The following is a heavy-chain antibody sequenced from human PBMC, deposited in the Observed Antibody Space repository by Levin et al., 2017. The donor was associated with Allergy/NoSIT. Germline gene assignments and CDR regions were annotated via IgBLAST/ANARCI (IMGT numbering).Heavy chain of an antibody. CDR1: GFTFSSYA. V-gene: IGHV3-23*01. CDR2: ISGSGGST. J-gene: IGHJ4*02. Sequence: PGGSLRLSCAASGFTFSSYAMSWVRQAPGKGLEWVSAISGSGGSTYYADSVKGRFTISRDNSKNTLYLQMNSLRAEDTAVYYCAKESHYDFWSGYRYFDYWGQGTLVTVSS. CDR3: AKESHYDFWSGYRYFDY. D-gene: IGHD3-3*01.